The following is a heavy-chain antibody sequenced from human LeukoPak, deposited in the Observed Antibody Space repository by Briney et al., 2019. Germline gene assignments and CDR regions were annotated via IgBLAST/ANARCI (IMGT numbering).Heavy chain of an antibody. CDR3: ARDRNYYYYMDV. CDR2: ISSSGSTI. V-gene: IGHV3-11*01. Sequence: PGGSLRLSCAASGFTFSDYYMSWIRQAPGKGLEWVSYISSSGSTIYYADSVKGRFTISRDNAKNSLSLQMNSLRAEDTAVDYCARDRNYYYYMDVWGKGTTVTVSS. J-gene: IGHJ6*03. CDR1: GFTFSDYY.